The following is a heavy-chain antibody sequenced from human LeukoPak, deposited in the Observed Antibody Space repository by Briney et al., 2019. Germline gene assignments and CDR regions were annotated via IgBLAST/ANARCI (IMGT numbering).Heavy chain of an antibody. V-gene: IGHV3-23*01. Sequence: GGTLRLSCAASGFTFSSYGMSWVRQAPGKGLEWVSAISGSGGSTYYADSVKGRFTISRDNAKNSLYLQMNSLRAEDTAVYYCARSEVFDYWGQGTLVTVSS. CDR2: ISGSGGST. J-gene: IGHJ4*02. CDR1: GFTFSSYG. CDR3: ARSEVFDY.